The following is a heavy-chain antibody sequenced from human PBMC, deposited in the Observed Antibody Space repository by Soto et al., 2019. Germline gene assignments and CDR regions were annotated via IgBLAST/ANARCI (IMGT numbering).Heavy chain of an antibody. D-gene: IGHD6-6*01. CDR2: ISSSISTK. J-gene: IGHJ4*02. Sequence: EVQLVESGGGLVQPGGSLRLXXXXXXFTFSNYGMNWVXQAPGKGLAWVSYISSSISTKQYADSVKGRFTISRDNAKNSLFLQMNSLRDEDTAVYYCTRGGAARPDYWGQGTLVTVSS. CDR1: XFTFSNYG. V-gene: IGHV3-48*02. CDR3: TRGGAARPDY.